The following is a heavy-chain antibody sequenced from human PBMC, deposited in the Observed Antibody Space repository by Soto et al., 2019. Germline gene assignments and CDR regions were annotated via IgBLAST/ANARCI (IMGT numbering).Heavy chain of an antibody. CDR2: IYSSGTT. CDR3: ARRRYDILTGYYHGSIDY. Sequence: SETLSLTCTVSGGSISSSSYYWGWIRQPPGKGLEWIGSIYSSGTTYYNPSLKSRVAISVDTSKNQFSLKLNSVTAADTAVYYCARRRYDILTGYYHGSIDYWGQGTLVTVSS. V-gene: IGHV4-39*01. CDR1: GGSISSSSYY. J-gene: IGHJ4*02. D-gene: IGHD3-9*01.